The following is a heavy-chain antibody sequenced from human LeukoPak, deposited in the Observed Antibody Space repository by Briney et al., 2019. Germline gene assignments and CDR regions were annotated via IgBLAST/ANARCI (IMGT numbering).Heavy chain of an antibody. Sequence: SEALSLTCTVSGLSISSSNYDSGWIRQPPGKGREWIGSIYYSGSTYYNPSLKSRVTITVDPSKNQFSLKLSSVTAADTAVYYCARPGSGSYLGLVDFWGQGTLVTVSS. V-gene: IGHV4-39*01. J-gene: IGHJ4*02. CDR1: GLSISSSNYD. D-gene: IGHD1-26*01. CDR2: IYYSGST. CDR3: ARPGSGSYLGLVDF.